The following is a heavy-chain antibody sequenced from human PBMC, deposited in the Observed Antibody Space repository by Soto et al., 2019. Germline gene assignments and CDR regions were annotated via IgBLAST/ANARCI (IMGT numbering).Heavy chain of an antibody. CDR1: GFTFGDYA. CDR2: IRSKAYGGTT. Sequence: GGSLRLSCTASGFTFGDYAMSWVRQAPGKGLEWVGFIRSKAYGGTTEYAASVKGRFTISRDDSNSIAYLQMNSLKTEDAAVYCWTRCPRVRYSYSDAFDIWGQGTMVTVSS. J-gene: IGHJ3*02. CDR3: TRCPRVRYSYSDAFDI. D-gene: IGHD5-18*01. V-gene: IGHV3-49*04.